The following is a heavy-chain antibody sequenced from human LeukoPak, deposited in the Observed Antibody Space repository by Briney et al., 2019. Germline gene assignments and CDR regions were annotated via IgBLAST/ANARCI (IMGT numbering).Heavy chain of an antibody. V-gene: IGHV3-21*01. CDR3: AKYFASGSYYKLPH. CDR2: ISSSSSYI. CDR1: GFTFSSYS. D-gene: IGHD3-10*01. J-gene: IGHJ1*01. Sequence: GGSLRLSCAASGFTFSSYSMNWVRQAPGKGLEWVSSISSSSSYIYYADSVKGRFTISRDNAKNSLYLQMNSLRAEDTAVYYCAKYFASGSYYKLPHWGQGTLVTVSS.